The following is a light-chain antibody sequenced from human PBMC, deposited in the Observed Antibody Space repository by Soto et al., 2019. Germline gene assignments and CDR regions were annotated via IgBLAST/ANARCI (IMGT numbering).Light chain of an antibody. CDR2: DVS. J-gene: IGLJ3*02. V-gene: IGLV2-14*01. CDR3: VSYPSSNTGV. Sequence: QSALTQPASVSGSPGQSISISCTGTSSDVGAYNYVSWYQQHPGKAPKLMIYDVSSRPSGVSNRFSGSKSGNTASLTISGLQAEDEADYYCVSYPSSNTGVFGGGTKLTGL. CDR1: SSDVGAYNY.